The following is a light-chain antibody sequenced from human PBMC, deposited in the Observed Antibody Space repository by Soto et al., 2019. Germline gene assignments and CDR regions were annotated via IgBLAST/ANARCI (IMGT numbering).Light chain of an antibody. Sequence: DIQMTQSPSSLSASVGDRVTITCRASQSSSSYLNWYQQKPGKAPKHLIYAASILQSGVPSRFSGSGSGTDFTLTISSLQPEDCATYYCQQSYSTPRTFGQGNKLEIK. J-gene: IGKJ2*02. CDR3: QQSYSTPRT. CDR2: AAS. CDR1: QSSSSY. V-gene: IGKV1-39*01.